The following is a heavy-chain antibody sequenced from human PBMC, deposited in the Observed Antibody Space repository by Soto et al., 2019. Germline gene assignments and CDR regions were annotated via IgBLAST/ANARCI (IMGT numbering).Heavy chain of an antibody. Sequence: GGSQILSCPASGFPSRSYIMNCVRQAAGKGLEWVSYISSSSSTIYYADSVKGRFTISRDNAKNSLYLQMNSLRAEDTATYYCARTWAGQRITMTSLYYYGMDVWGQGTTVTVSS. CDR1: GFPSRSYI. V-gene: IGHV3-48*01. D-gene: IGHD3-22*01. J-gene: IGHJ6*02. CDR2: ISSSSSTI. CDR3: ARTWAGQRITMTSLYYYGMDV.